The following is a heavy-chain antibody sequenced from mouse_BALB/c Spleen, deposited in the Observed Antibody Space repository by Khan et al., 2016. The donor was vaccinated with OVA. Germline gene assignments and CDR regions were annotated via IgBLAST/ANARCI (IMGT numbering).Heavy chain of an antibody. CDR3: ARTDWIEY. V-gene: IGHV3-2*02. Sequence: EVQLQESGPGLVKPSQSLSLTCTVTGYPITSGYGWNWIRQFPGNKLEWMGYISYSGSTNYNPSLKSRISITRDTSKNQFFFQLNSVTTEDTATCYCARTDWIEYWGQGTTLTVSS. CDR2: ISYSGST. CDR1: GYPITSGYG. J-gene: IGHJ2*01.